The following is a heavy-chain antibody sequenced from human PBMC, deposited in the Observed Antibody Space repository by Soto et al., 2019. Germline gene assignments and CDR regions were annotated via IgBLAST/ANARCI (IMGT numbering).Heavy chain of an antibody. CDR2: ISAYTDDP. CDR3: ARVIPGAEAWFDP. Sequence: QGQLVKSGAEVKKPGASVKVSCTASGNTFTNFGVTWVRQAPGQGLEWMGWISAYTDDPNYAQKFQGRVTMTIDTFTSTAYLDLRSLTSDDTAVYYCARVIPGAEAWFDPWGQGTLVTVSS. D-gene: IGHD2-2*01. CDR1: GNTFTNFG. J-gene: IGHJ5*02. V-gene: IGHV1-18*01.